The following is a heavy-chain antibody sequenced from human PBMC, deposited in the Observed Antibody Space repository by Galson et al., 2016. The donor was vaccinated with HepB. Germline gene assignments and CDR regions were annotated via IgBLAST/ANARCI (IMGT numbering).Heavy chain of an antibody. J-gene: IGHJ3*01. CDR2: ISYDGSSQ. D-gene: IGHD3-3*01. CDR1: GFTFINHG. CDR3: ARRRTIFGVVVRDGFVL. Sequence: SLRLSCAASGFTFINHGMHWVRQTPGKGPEWLSYISYDGSSQYYADSVKGRFTISRDNSKNTLFLHMNSLRPEDTALCYCARRRTIFGVVVRDGFVLWGQGTMVTVSS. V-gene: IGHV3-30*03.